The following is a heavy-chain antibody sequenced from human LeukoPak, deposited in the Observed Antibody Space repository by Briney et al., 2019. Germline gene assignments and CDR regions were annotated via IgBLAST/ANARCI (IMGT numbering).Heavy chain of an antibody. CDR3: TTGIAMVRGVIHLIDY. J-gene: IGHJ4*02. Sequence: PGGSLRLSCAASGFTFSNAWMSWVRQAPGKGLEWVGRIKSKTDGGTTDYAAPVKGRFTISRDDSKNTLYLQMNSLKTEDTAVYYCTTGIAMVRGVIHLIDYWGQGTLVTVSS. V-gene: IGHV3-15*01. D-gene: IGHD3-10*01. CDR1: GFTFSNAW. CDR2: IKSKTDGGTT.